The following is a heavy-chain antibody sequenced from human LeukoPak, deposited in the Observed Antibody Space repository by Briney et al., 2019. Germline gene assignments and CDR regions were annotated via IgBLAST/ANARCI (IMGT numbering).Heavy chain of an antibody. CDR2: LSGSGGGT. Sequence: PGGSLRLSCAVSGITLSNYGMSWVRQAPGKGLEWVAGLSGSGGGTNYADSVQGRFTISRDNAKNSLYLQMNSLRAEDTAVYYCARDGIRGHDAFDIWGQGTMVTVSS. J-gene: IGHJ3*02. CDR3: ARDGIRGHDAFDI. V-gene: IGHV3-23*01. D-gene: IGHD1-26*01. CDR1: GITLSNYG.